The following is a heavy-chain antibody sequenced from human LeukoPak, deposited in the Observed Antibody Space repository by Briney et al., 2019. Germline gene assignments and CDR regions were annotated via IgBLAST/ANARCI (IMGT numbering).Heavy chain of an antibody. CDR3: AKLGTYSFDY. CDR1: GFTFSSYW. Sequence: PGGSLRLSCAASGFTFSSYWMGWVRQAPGKGLEWVANIKQDGSEKYYVDSVKGRFTISKDNAENSLYLQMNSLRAEDTAVYYCAKLGTYSFDYWGQGTLVFVSS. CDR2: IKQDGSEK. J-gene: IGHJ4*02. D-gene: IGHD1-26*01. V-gene: IGHV3-7*05.